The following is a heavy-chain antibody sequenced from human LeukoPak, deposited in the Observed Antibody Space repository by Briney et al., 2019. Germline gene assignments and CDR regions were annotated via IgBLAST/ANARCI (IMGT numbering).Heavy chain of an antibody. CDR3: AKGGRLYYYGSGSYQSAFDI. D-gene: IGHD3-10*01. J-gene: IGHJ3*02. Sequence: GGSLRLSCAASGFTFSSYAMSWVRQAPGKGLEWVSAISGSGGSTYYADSVKGRFTISRDNSKNTLYLQMNSLRAEDTAVYYCAKGGRLYYYGSGSYQSAFDIWGQGTMVTVSS. CDR2: ISGSGGST. CDR1: GFTFSSYA. V-gene: IGHV3-23*01.